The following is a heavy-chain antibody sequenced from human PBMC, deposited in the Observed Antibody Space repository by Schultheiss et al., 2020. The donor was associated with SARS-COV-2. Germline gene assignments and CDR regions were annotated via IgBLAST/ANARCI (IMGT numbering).Heavy chain of an antibody. D-gene: IGHD6-6*01. Sequence: SETLSLTCTVSGGSISSGSYYWGWIRQPPGKGLEWIGRIYTSGSTNYNPSLKSRVTISVDTSKNQFSLKLSSVTAADTAVYYCASGIAARPGGAFDIWGQGTMVTVSS. J-gene: IGHJ3*02. CDR2: IYTSGST. CDR1: GGSISSGSYY. CDR3: ASGIAARPGGAFDI. V-gene: IGHV4-61*02.